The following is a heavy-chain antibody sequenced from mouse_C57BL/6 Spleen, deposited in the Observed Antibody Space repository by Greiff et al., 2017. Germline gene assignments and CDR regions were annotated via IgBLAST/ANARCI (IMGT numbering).Heavy chain of an antibody. Sequence: QVQLQQSGPGLVQPSQSLSITCTVSGFSLTRYGVHWVRQSPGKGLEWLGVIWSGGSTDYNAAFISRLSISKDNSKRQVFFKRNSLQADDTAIDYCARGHYYGSSSLLDYWGQGTSVTVSS. CDR2: IWSGGST. CDR3: ARGHYYGSSSLLDY. J-gene: IGHJ4*01. CDR1: GFSLTRYG. D-gene: IGHD1-1*01. V-gene: IGHV2-2*01.